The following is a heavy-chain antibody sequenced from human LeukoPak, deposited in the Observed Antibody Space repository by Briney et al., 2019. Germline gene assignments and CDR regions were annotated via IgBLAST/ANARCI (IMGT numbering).Heavy chain of an antibody. CDR1: GGTFSSYA. V-gene: IGHV1-69*05. D-gene: IGHD2-2*01. Sequence: SVKVSCKASGGTFSSYAISWVRQAPGQGLGWMGRIIPIFGTANYAQKFQGRVTITTDESTSTAYMELSSLRSEDTAVYYCARQVSQPTQAYYYYYMDVWGKGTTVTVSS. CDR2: IIPIFGTA. CDR3: ARQVSQPTQAYYYYYMDV. J-gene: IGHJ6*03.